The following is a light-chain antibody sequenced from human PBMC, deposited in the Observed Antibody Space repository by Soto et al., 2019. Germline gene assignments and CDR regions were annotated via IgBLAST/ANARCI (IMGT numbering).Light chain of an antibody. V-gene: IGKV4-1*01. CDR1: QSVLYSSNNKNY. Sequence: DIVMTQSPDSLAVSLGERATINCKSSQSVLYSSNNKNYLAWYQQKPGQPPKLLIYWASTRDAGVPDRVSGSGSGTAFTLSISSLQAEDVAVYYCQQYYSSPYTFGQGTKLESK. CDR2: WAS. J-gene: IGKJ2*01. CDR3: QQYYSSPYT.